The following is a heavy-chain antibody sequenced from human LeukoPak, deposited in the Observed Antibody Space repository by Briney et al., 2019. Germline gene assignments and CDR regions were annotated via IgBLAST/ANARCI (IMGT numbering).Heavy chain of an antibody. Sequence: SQTLSLTSAISGDTVSSTIAAYSWLRLSPSSGLEWLGLTSYRSTWLTDYARSVRARLTVSTATTKYKFSLKLHSVSTEESAVSYCARDRLGMGYGAQGTPLTVS. V-gene: IGHV6-1*01. J-gene: IGHJ4*02. CDR2: TSYRSTWLT. CDR3: ARDRLGMGY. D-gene: IGHD7-27*01. CDR1: GDTVSSTIAA.